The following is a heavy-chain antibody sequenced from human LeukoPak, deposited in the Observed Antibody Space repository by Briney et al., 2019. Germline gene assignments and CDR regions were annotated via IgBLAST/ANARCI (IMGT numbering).Heavy chain of an antibody. CDR1: GYTFTSYD. J-gene: IGHJ5*02. V-gene: IGHV1-8*01. D-gene: IGHD6-13*01. CDR2: MNPNSGNT. Sequence: ASVKVSCKASGYTFTSYDINWVRQATGQGLEWMGWMNPNSGNTGYAQKFQGRVTMTRNISISTAYMELSSLRSEDTAVYYCARTGYSSSWYSANSPWGQGTLVTVSS. CDR3: ARTGYSSSWYSANSP.